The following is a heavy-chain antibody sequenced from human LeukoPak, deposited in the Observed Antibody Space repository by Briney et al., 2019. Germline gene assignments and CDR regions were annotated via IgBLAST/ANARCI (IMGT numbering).Heavy chain of an antibody. V-gene: IGHV4-31*03. CDR3: AREGDYGDYLSL. CDR2: IYYSGST. J-gene: IGHJ4*02. D-gene: IGHD4-17*01. CDR1: GGSISSGGYY. Sequence: KASETLSLTCTVSGGSISSGGYYWSWMRQHPGKGLEWIGYIYYSGSTYYNPSLKSRVTISVDTSKNQFSLKLSSVTAADTAVYYCAREGDYGDYLSLWGQGTLVTVSS.